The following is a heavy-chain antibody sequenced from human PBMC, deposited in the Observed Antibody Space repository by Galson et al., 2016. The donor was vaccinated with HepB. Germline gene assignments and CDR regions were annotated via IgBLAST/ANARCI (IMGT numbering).Heavy chain of an antibody. D-gene: IGHD6-19*01. Sequence: SETLSLTCAVYGGSFSDYYWSWIRQPPGKGLEWIGEINHSGSTNYNPSLKSRVTISVDTSKNQFSLKLSSVTAADTAVYYCASLRLAVAGTINPIHSSYYYGMDVWGQGTTVTVSS. V-gene: IGHV4-34*01. CDR2: INHSGST. CDR1: GGSFSDYY. CDR3: ASLRLAVAGTINPIHSSYYYGMDV. J-gene: IGHJ6*02.